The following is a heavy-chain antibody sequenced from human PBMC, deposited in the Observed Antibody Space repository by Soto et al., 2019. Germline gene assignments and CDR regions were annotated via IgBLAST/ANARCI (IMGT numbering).Heavy chain of an antibody. CDR1: GGTFSSYT. CDR2: IIPILGIA. D-gene: IGHD4-17*01. Sequence: QVQLVQSGAEVKKPGSSVKVSCKASGGTFSSYTISWVRQAPGQGLEWMGRIIPILGIANYAQKFQGRVTITADKSKSTAYMELSSLRFEDTAVYYWARVPPLGDYMSGAFDIWGQGTMVTVSS. J-gene: IGHJ3*02. V-gene: IGHV1-69*02. CDR3: ARVPPLGDYMSGAFDI.